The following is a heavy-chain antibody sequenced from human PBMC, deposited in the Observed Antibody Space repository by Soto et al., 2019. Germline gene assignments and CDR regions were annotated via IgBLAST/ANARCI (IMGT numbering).Heavy chain of an antibody. J-gene: IGHJ5*01. CDR1: GGSISSSSYY. CDR3: VRPKIAFYYWFDP. V-gene: IGHV4-39*01. Sequence: SEILSLTCTVSGGSISSSSYYWCWIRQPPGKGLEWIGSIYYSGSTYYNPSLKSRVTISVDTSKNQFSLKLSSVTAADTAVYYCVRPKIAFYYWFDPWGQGTLVT. CDR2: IYYSGST. D-gene: IGHD3-3*02.